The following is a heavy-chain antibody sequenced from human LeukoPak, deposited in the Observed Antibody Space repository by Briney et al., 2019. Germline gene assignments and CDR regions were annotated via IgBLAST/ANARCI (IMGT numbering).Heavy chain of an antibody. CDR3: ARGSRIDIVVVPAAMPFDY. CDR2: VYNSGST. CDR1: GGSISGVGYY. J-gene: IGHJ4*02. V-gene: IGHV4-30-4*08. Sequence: KPSQTLSLTCPGSGGSISGVGYYWSWIRQPAWNALVWSGYVYNSGSTYYKPSLESRVTISVDTSKPQFSLKLRSVTAADTGVYYCARGSRIDIVVVPAAMPFDYWGQGTLVTDSS. D-gene: IGHD2-2*01.